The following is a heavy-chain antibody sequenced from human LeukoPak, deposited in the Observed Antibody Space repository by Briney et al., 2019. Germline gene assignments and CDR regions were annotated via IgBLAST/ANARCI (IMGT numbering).Heavy chain of an antibody. Sequence: GGSLRLSCAASGFTFSSYAMGWVRQAPGKGLEWVSTISGGGDSTYYADSVKGRFTISRDNSKITLSLQMNSLRAEDTAVYHCATDYGDYVGAFDIWGQGTMVTVSS. CDR2: ISGGGDST. CDR1: GFTFSSYA. CDR3: ATDYGDYVGAFDI. J-gene: IGHJ3*02. V-gene: IGHV3-23*01. D-gene: IGHD4-17*01.